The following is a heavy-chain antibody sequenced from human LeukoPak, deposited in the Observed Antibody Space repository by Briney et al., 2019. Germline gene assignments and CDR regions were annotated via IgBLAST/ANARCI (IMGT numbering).Heavy chain of an antibody. CDR1: GGSISSYY. Sequence: SETLSLTCTVSGGSISSYYWSWIRQPPGKGLEWIGYIYYSGSTNYNPSLKSRVTISVDTSKNQFSLKLSSVTAADTAVYYCARGRVVPRRYQKHRIDGLLDYWGQGTLVTVSS. V-gene: IGHV4-59*12. J-gene: IGHJ4*02. CDR3: ARGRVVPRRYQKHRIDGLLDY. CDR2: IYYSGST. D-gene: IGHD2-21*01.